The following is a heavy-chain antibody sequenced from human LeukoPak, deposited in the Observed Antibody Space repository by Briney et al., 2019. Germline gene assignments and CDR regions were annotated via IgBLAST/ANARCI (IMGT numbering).Heavy chain of an antibody. CDR3: ARKGGYSYGYDY. J-gene: IGHJ4*02. D-gene: IGHD5-18*01. CDR2: INHSGST. CDR1: GGSFSGYY. Sequence: PSETLSLTCAVYGGSFSGYYWSWIRQPPGKGLEWIGEINHSGSTNYNPSLKSRVTISVDTSKNQFSLKLSPVTAADTAVYYCARKGGYSYGYDYWGQGTLVTVSS. V-gene: IGHV4-34*01.